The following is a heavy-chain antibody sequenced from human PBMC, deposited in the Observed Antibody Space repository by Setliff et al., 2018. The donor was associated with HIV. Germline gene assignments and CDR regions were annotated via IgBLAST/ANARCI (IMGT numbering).Heavy chain of an antibody. J-gene: IGHJ5*02. CDR3: ARAADYDFWSGYSSGWFGP. D-gene: IGHD3-3*01. CDR2: INAGNGNT. Sequence: GASVKVSCKASGYTFTAYAMHWVRQAPGQRLEWMGWINAGNGNTKYSQRFQGRVTITRDTSASTAYMELSSLRSEDTAVYYCARAADYDFWSGYSSGWFGPWGQGTLVTVSS. CDR1: GYTFTAYA. V-gene: IGHV1-3*01.